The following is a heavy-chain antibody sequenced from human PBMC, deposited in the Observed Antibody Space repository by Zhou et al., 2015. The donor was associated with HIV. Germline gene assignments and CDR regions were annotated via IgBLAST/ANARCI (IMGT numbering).Heavy chain of an antibody. CDR3: ARFGERGEPTGGMDV. J-gene: IGHJ6*02. V-gene: IGHV1-69*02. D-gene: IGHD3-16*01. Sequence: QVQLVQSGAEVRKPGSSVKISCKASGGSLSSYSISWVRQAPGQGLEWVGRIIPILGIANYAQKFQGRVTITADKSTSTAYMELSSLRSEDTAVYYCARFGERGEPTGGMDVWGQGP. CDR1: GGSLSSYS. CDR2: IIPILGIA.